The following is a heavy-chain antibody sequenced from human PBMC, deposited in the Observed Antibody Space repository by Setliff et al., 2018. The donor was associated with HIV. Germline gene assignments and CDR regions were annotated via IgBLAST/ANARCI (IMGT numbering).Heavy chain of an antibody. CDR1: GGTFSSYA. V-gene: IGHV1-69*05. D-gene: IGHD4-17*01. CDR2: IIPIFGTA. J-gene: IGHJ4*02. Sequence: ASVKVSCKASGGTFSSYAISWVRQAPGQGLEWMGGIIPIFGTANYAQKFQGRVTITRDASASTAYMELSSLRSEDTAVYYCARSPGDYLFDYWGQGTLVTVS. CDR3: ARSPGDYLFDY.